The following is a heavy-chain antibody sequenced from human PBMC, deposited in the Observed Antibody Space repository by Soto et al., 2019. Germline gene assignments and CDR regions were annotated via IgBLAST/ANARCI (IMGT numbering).Heavy chain of an antibody. CDR3: ARQASRNYIDS. Sequence: PGGSLRLSCVSSVFTFSDYSMSWIRQAPGKGLEWLAFIDSRGRTLSYADSVGGRFTISRDNAENSVYLPMDSLRADDTAVYYCARQASRNYIDSWGQGNSVTVSS. V-gene: IGHV3-11*01. CDR2: IDSRGRTL. J-gene: IGHJ4*02. CDR1: VFTFSDYS. D-gene: IGHD6-6*01.